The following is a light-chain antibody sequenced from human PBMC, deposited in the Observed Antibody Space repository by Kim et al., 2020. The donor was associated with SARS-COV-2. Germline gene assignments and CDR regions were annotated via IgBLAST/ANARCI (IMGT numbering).Light chain of an antibody. CDR2: GAS. V-gene: IGKV3-15*01. J-gene: IGKJ5*01. Sequence: SPGERATLSCRASQSVSSNLAWYQQKPGMAPRLLIYGASTRATGIPARFSGSGSGTEFTLTISSRQSEDFAVYYCQQYSNWPPITFGQGTRLEIK. CDR3: QQYSNWPPIT. CDR1: QSVSSN.